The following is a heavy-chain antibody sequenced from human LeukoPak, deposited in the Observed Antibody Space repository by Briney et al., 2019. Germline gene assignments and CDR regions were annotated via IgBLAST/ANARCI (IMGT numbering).Heavy chain of an antibody. CDR1: GGSVSSTNYY. CDR2: IYYSGSA. Sequence: SETLSLTCTVSGGSVSSTNYYWGWIRQPPGKGLEWIGSIYYSGSAYYNPSLKSRVTISVDTSKDQFSLRLSSVTAADTAVYHCARHVGTSPYFDYWGQGTLVTVSS. V-gene: IGHV4-39*01. CDR3: ARHVGTSPYFDY. J-gene: IGHJ4*02.